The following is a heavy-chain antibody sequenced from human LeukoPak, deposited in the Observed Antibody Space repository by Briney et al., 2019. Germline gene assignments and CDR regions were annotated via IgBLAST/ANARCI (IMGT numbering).Heavy chain of an antibody. CDR2: ISAYNGNT. D-gene: IGHD2-2*01. CDR3: ARVWGIIVVVPAASDY. V-gene: IGHV1-18*01. J-gene: IGHJ4*02. CDR1: GYTFTSYG. Sequence: GASVKVSCKASGYTFTSYGISWVRQAPGQGLEWMGWISAYNGNTNYAQKLQGRVTMTTDTSTSTAYMELRSLRSDDTAVYYCARVWGIIVVVPAASDYWGQGTLVTVSS.